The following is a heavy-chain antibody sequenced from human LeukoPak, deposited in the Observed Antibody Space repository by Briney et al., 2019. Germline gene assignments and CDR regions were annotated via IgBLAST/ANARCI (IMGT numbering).Heavy chain of an antibody. CDR1: GFTFSSYA. J-gene: IGHJ4*02. CDR3: ARAGIAAAGGLLGY. D-gene: IGHD6-13*01. CDR2: IYSGGST. V-gene: IGHV3-53*05. Sequence: GGSLRLSCAASGFTFSSYAMSWVRQAPGKGLEWVSVIYSGGSTYYADSVKGRFTISRDNSKNTLYLQMNSLRAEDTALYYCARAGIAAAGGLLGYWGQGTLVTVSS.